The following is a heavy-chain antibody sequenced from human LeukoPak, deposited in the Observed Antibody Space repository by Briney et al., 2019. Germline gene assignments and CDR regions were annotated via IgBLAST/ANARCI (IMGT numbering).Heavy chain of an antibody. Sequence: PSETLSLTCTVSGGSMGHHYCSWVRHTPGNGLEYIGYISSSGSTDHHPPLKSRVTISLDTSKNRFSLKLSSVTAAVTAVYYCARRGRAAGKYGGYEYWYFDYWGQGNRVTVS. J-gene: IGHJ4*02. CDR2: ISSSGST. V-gene: IGHV4-59*08. D-gene: IGHD5-12*01. CDR1: GGSMGHHY. CDR3: ARRGRAAGKYGGYEYWYFDY.